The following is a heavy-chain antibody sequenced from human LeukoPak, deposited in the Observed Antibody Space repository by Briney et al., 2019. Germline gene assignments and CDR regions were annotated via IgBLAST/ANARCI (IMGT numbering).Heavy chain of an antibody. Sequence: SETLSLTCTVPGGSISSYYWSWIRQPPGKGLEWIGYIYYSGSTYYNPSLKSRVTISVDTSKNQFSLKLSSVTAADTAVYYCARDSGSVVVAAQAGWFDPWGQGTLVTVSS. CDR3: ARDSGSVVVAAQAGWFDP. V-gene: IGHV4-59*12. CDR2: IYYSGST. J-gene: IGHJ5*02. CDR1: GGSISSYY. D-gene: IGHD2-15*01.